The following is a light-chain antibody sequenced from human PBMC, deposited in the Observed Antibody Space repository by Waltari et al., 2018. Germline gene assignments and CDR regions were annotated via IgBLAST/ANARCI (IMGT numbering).Light chain of an antibody. CDR1: STDVGAYNF. J-gene: IGLJ1*01. CDR2: DAG. CDR3: SSYTTSTTLL. V-gene: IGLV2-14*01. Sequence: TQPASVSGSPGQSITISCTGSSTDVGAYNFVSWYQQHPGKVPKLILYDAGNRPSGISHRFSASKSGNTASLTISGLQEEDEGEYYCSSYTTSTTLLFGTGTRLTVL.